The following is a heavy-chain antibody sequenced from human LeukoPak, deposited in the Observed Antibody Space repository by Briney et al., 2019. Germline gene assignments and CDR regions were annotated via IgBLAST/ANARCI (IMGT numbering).Heavy chain of an antibody. CDR2: FDPEDGET. J-gene: IGHJ4*02. CDR3: ARDAVTTYETWFDY. V-gene: IGHV1-24*01. Sequence: ASVKVSCKVSGYTLTELSMHWVRQAPGKGLEWMGGFDPEDGETIYAQKFQGRVTMTRDMSTSTVYMELSSLRSEDTAVYYCARDAVTTYETWFDYWGQGTLVTVSS. CDR1: GYTLTELS. D-gene: IGHD4-17*01.